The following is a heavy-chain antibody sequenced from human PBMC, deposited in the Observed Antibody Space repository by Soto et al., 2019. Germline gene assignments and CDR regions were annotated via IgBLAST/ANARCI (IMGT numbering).Heavy chain of an antibody. J-gene: IGHJ4*02. D-gene: IGHD6-13*01. Sequence: QVQLVESGGGVVQPGRSLRLSCAASGFTFSSYGMHWVRQAPGKGLEWVAVTWYDGSNKYYADSVKGRFTISRDNSKNTLYLQMNSLRAEDTAVYYCARGAPGVIAAAGTRIFDYWGQGTLVTVSS. V-gene: IGHV3-33*01. CDR2: TWYDGSNK. CDR3: ARGAPGVIAAAGTRIFDY. CDR1: GFTFSSYG.